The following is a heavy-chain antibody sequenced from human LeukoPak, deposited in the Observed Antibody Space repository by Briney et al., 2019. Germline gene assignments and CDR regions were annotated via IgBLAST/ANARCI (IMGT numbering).Heavy chain of an antibody. D-gene: IGHD1-26*01. CDR3: ARGGALGMDV. CDR2: IGGVASDI. V-gene: IGHV3-11*01. CDR1: GFTFSDYY. J-gene: IGHJ6*02. Sequence: GGSLRLSCAASGFTFSDYYMTWIRQAPGKGLEWVSYIGGVASDIHYADSVKGRFTISRDNAKNSVYLQMNSLRAGDTAVYYCARGGALGMDVWGQGTTVTVSS.